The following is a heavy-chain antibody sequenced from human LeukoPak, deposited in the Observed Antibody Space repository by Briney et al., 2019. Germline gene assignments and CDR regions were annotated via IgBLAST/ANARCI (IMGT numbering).Heavy chain of an antibody. J-gene: IGHJ4*02. Sequence: GGSLRLSCAASGFTVSSNYMSWVRLAPGKGLECVSVIFSGGGTYYADSVKGRFTISRDNSKNTLYLQMNSLRAEDTAVYYCAKEGYDFWSGYSRYFDYWGQGTLVTVSS. CDR2: IFSGGGT. D-gene: IGHD3-3*01. CDR1: GFTVSSNY. V-gene: IGHV3-66*01. CDR3: AKEGYDFWSGYSRYFDY.